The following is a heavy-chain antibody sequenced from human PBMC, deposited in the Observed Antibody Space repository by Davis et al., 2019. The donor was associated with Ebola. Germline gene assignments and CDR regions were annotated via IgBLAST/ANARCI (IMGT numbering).Heavy chain of an antibody. V-gene: IGHV3-23*01. CDR2: ISGSGGDT. D-gene: IGHD4-11*01. CDR1: GFNFRGYV. Sequence: PGGSLRLSCEASGFNFRGYVMSWVRQAPGKGLEWVSSISGSGGDTYYADSVKGRFTISRDNSKNTLSLQMDSLRAEDTALYYCVKDDYCSLVGCVVDAFNVWGQGTMVTVSS. J-gene: IGHJ3*01. CDR3: VKDDYCSLVGCVVDAFNV.